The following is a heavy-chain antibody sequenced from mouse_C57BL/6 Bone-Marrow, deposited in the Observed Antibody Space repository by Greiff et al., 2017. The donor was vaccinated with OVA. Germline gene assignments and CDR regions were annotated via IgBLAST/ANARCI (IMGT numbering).Heavy chain of an antibody. Sequence: VQLQQSGAELVRPGASVKLSCTASGFNIKDDYMHWVKQRPEQGLEWIGWIGPENGDTEYASKFQGKATITADTSSNTAYLQLSSLTSEYTAVYYFTTVYSNYLLFAYWGQGTLVTVSA. J-gene: IGHJ3*01. D-gene: IGHD2-5*01. V-gene: IGHV14-4*01. CDR3: TTVYSNYLLFAY. CDR1: GFNIKDDY. CDR2: IGPENGDT.